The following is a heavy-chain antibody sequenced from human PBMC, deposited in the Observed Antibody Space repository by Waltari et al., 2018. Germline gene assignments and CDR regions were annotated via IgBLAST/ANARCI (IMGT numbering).Heavy chain of an antibody. CDR2: IYTSGSN. Sequence: QVQLQESGPGLVKPSETLSLTCTVSGGSIRSYYWSWIRQPAGKGLEWIGRIYTSGSNDYNPSRERRVTMPVDTSKNQFSLKLSSVTAADTAVYYCAIDSSYVDYYCYYMDVWGKGTTVTVSS. J-gene: IGHJ6*03. CDR3: AIDSSYVDYYCYYMDV. D-gene: IGHD3-10*02. V-gene: IGHV4-4*07. CDR1: GGSIRSYY.